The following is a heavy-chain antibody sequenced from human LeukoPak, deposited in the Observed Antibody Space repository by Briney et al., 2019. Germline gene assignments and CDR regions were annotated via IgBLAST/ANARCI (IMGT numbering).Heavy chain of an antibody. CDR1: GFTFSRYS. Sequence: KPGGSLRLSCAASGFTFSRYSMNWVRQAPGKGLEWVSFISGNSAYIYYADSVKGRFTISRDNSKNTLYLQMNSLRAEDTAVYYCAKGALYNWNDVWGQGTLVTVSS. V-gene: IGHV3-21*04. CDR2: ISGNSAYI. D-gene: IGHD1-20*01. CDR3: AKGALYNWNDV. J-gene: IGHJ4*02.